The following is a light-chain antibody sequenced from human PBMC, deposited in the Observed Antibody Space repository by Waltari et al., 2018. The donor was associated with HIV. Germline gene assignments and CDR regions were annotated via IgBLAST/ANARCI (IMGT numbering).Light chain of an antibody. CDR3: QQYFSLPWT. Sequence: DIVMTQSPDSLLVSLGERATIDCKSSRGVAYASNRKKYLAWYQQKIGQPPKGLFHWASSRESGVPDRFSASGSGTNFTLTIRSLHAEDVATYFCQQYFSLPWTFGQGTKVEIK. J-gene: IGKJ1*01. V-gene: IGKV4-1*01. CDR1: RGVAYASNRKKY. CDR2: WAS.